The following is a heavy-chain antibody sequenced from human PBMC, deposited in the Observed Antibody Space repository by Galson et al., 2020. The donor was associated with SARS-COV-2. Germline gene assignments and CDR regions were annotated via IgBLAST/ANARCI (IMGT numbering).Heavy chain of an antibody. D-gene: IGHD3-10*01. CDR3: ARFRGGFDI. V-gene: IGHV4-59*08. CDR2: IYYSGST. J-gene: IGHJ4*02. Sequence: ASETLSLTCTVSGGPISPYYWSWIRQPPGKGLEWVGYIYYSGSTNYNPSLQSRLTMSMDRSKNQFSLKLSSVTASDTAVYYCARFRGGFDIWGQGTLVTVSS. CDR1: GGPISPYY.